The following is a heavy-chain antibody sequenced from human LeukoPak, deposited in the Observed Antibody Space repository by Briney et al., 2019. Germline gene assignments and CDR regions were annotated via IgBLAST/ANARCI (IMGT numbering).Heavy chain of an antibody. CDR1: GGSISSGGYY. V-gene: IGHV4-61*08. Sequence: PSETLSLTCTVSGGSISSGGYYWSWIRQHPGKGLEWIGYIYYSGSTYYNPSLKGRVTISVDTSKNQFSLKLSSVTAADTAVYYCARHSGAVTTIFGVVSPSFDYWGQGTLVTVSS. D-gene: IGHD3-3*01. J-gene: IGHJ4*02. CDR2: IYYSGST. CDR3: ARHSGAVTTIFGVVSPSFDY.